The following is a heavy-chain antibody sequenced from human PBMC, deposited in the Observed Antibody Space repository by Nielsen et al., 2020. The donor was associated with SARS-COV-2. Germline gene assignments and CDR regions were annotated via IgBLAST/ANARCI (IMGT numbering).Heavy chain of an antibody. D-gene: IGHD2-2*01. CDR1: GFTFSSYS. CDR3: ARLACSSTSCSPYYYGMDV. Sequence: GGSLRLSCAASGFTFSSYSMNWVRQAPGKGLEWVSSISSSSSYIYYADSVKGRFTISRDNAKNSLYPQMNSLRAEDTAVYYCARLACSSTSCSPYYYGMDVWGQGTTVTVSS. CDR2: ISSSSSYI. V-gene: IGHV3-21*01. J-gene: IGHJ6*02.